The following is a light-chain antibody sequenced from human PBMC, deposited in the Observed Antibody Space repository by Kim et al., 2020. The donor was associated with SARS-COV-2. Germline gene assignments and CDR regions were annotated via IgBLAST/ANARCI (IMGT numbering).Light chain of an antibody. V-gene: IGKV1-6*02. CDR2: AAS. Sequence: AIQMTQSPSSLSASVGDRVTITCRASQGIRNYLGWYQQKPGKAPKLLIYAASNSQSGVPSRFSGSGSGTDFTLTISSLQPEDFATYYCLQDYNYPLTFGPGTKVDIK. J-gene: IGKJ3*01. CDR3: LQDYNYPLT. CDR1: QGIRNY.